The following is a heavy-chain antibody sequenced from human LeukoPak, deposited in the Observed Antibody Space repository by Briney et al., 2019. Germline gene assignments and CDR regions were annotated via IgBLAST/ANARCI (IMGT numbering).Heavy chain of an antibody. D-gene: IGHD5/OR15-5a*01. V-gene: IGHV3-74*01. CDR3: VREDSVNFPDAFDI. Sequence: GGSLRLSCAASAYTFSTYWMHWVRQAPGKGLVWVSRINSDGSSTRYADSVKGRFTISRDNTKNTLYLQMDSLRAEDTAVYYCVREDSVNFPDAFDIWGQGTMVTVSS. J-gene: IGHJ3*02. CDR1: AYTFSTYW. CDR2: INSDGSST.